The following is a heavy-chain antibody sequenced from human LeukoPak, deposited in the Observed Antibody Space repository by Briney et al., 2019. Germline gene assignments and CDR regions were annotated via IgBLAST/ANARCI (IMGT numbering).Heavy chain of an antibody. D-gene: IGHD3-10*02. J-gene: IGHJ6*04. Sequence: PGGSLRLSCAASGITFSSYGMSWVRQAPGKGLEWVSSISSTGGTTYYADSVKGLFTISRDNAKNSLYLQMNSLRAEDTAVYYCAELGITMIGGVWGKGTTVTISS. CDR2: ISSTGGTT. CDR1: GITFSSYG. V-gene: IGHV3-23*01. CDR3: AELGITMIGGV.